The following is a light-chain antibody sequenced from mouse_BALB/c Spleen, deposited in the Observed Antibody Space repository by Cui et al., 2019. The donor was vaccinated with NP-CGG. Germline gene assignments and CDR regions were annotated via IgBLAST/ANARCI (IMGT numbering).Light chain of an antibody. CDR1: TGAVTTSNY. J-gene: IGLJ1*01. V-gene: IGLV1*01. Sequence: QPVLTQESAPTTSPGETGTLTCRSSTGAVTTSNYANWVQEKPDHLFTGLIGGTNNRAPGVPARFSGSLIGDKAALTITGAQTEDEAIYFCALWYSNHWVFGGGTKLTVL. CDR3: ALWYSNHWV. CDR2: GTN.